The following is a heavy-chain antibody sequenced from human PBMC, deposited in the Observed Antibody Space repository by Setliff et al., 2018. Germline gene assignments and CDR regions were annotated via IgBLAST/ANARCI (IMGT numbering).Heavy chain of an antibody. CDR3: AKDFRDLGYSDY. CDR2: SRNKGNSYST. V-gene: IGHV3-72*01. J-gene: IGHJ4*02. CDR1: GFTFSDHY. Sequence: GGSLRLSCAASGFTFSDHYMDWVRQAPGKRLEWVGRSRNKGNSYSTEYAASVKGRFTISRDDSKNSLYLQMNSLKTEDTAVYYCAKDFRDLGYSDYWGQGTLVTVSS.